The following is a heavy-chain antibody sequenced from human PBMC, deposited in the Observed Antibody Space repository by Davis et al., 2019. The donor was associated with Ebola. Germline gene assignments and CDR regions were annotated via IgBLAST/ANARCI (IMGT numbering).Heavy chain of an antibody. V-gene: IGHV3-30*03. CDR1: GFTFSSYG. J-gene: IGHJ6*02. Sequence: GESLKISCAASGFTFSSYGMHWVRQAPGKGLEWVAVISYDGSNKYYADSVKGRFTISRDNSKNTLYLQMNSLRAEDTAVYYCASGVETGYGFGGYYYAMDVWGQGTTVTVSS. CDR3: ASGVETGYGFGGYYYAMDV. D-gene: IGHD3-16*01. CDR2: ISYDGSNK.